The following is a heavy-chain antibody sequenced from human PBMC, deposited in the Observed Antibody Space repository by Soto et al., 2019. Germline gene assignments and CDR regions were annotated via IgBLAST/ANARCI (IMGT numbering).Heavy chain of an antibody. V-gene: IGHV4-61*01. CDR1: GGSVSSGSYY. CDR2: IYYSGST. D-gene: IGHD1-26*01. J-gene: IGHJ4*02. Sequence: QVQLQESGPGLVKPSETLSLTCTVSGGSVSSGSYYWSWIRQPPGKGLEWIGYIYYSGSTNYNPSLKSRVTISVDTSKNQFSLKLSSVTAADTAVYYCARGPGGRLDYWGQGTLVTVSS. CDR3: ARGPGGRLDY.